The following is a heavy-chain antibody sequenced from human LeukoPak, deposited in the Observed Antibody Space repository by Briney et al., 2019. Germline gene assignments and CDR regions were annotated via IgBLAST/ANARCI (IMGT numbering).Heavy chain of an antibody. CDR1: GGSISSYY. V-gene: IGHV4-59*01. D-gene: IGHD2-2*01. Sequence: SETLSLTCTVSGGSISSYYWSWIRQPPGKGLQWIGYIYYSGSTNYNPSLKSRVTISVDTSKNQFSLKLSSVTAADTAVYYCARVSVVVVPAASRWFDPWGQGTLVTVSS. CDR3: ARVSVVVVPAASRWFDP. J-gene: IGHJ5*02. CDR2: IYYSGST.